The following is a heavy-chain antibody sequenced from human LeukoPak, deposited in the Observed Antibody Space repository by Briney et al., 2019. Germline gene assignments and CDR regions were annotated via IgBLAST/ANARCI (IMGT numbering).Heavy chain of an antibody. CDR1: GFTFSSYW. CDR2: IKQDGSEI. CDR3: AREDKCSSSWYDISWFDP. D-gene: IGHD6-13*01. V-gene: IGHV3-7*01. J-gene: IGHJ5*02. Sequence: GGSLRLSCAASGFTFSSYWMSWVRRAPGKGLEWVANIKQDGSEIYYVDSVKGRFTISRDNAKNSLYLQMNSLRAEDTAVYYCAREDKCSSSWYDISWFDPWGQGTLVTVSS.